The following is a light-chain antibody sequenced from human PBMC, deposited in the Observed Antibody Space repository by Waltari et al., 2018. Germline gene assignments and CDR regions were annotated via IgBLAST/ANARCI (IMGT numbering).Light chain of an antibody. Sequence: QSVLTQPPSASGTAGQRVTISCSGSSSNIGNTVVSWYQQRPGTAPKLLIHSNNQRPSGVPDRFSASKSGTSASLAISGLQSADEAHYYCSAWDDSLNDPVVFGGGTKLTVL. J-gene: IGLJ2*01. CDR1: SSNIGNTV. CDR2: SNN. CDR3: SAWDDSLNDPVV. V-gene: IGLV1-44*01.